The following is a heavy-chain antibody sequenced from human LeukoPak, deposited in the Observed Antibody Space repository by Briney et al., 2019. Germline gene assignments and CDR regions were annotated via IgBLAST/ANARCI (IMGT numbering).Heavy chain of an antibody. Sequence: PGGSLRLSCAASGFTFSSYSMNWVRQAPGKGLEWVSFISSSSSYIYYADSVKGRFTISRDNAKNSLYLQMNSLRAEDTAVYYCAKDLAPTYYYDSSGYQRGPLFDYWGQGTLVTVSS. CDR1: GFTFSSYS. J-gene: IGHJ4*02. D-gene: IGHD3-22*01. CDR2: ISSSSSYI. V-gene: IGHV3-21*01. CDR3: AKDLAPTYYYDSSGYQRGPLFDY.